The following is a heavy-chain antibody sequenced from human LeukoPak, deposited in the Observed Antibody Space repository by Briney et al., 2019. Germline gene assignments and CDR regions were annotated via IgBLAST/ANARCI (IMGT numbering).Heavy chain of an antibody. J-gene: IGHJ3*02. CDR3: ARKIVGGLNDAFDI. CDR1: GFTFSSYA. V-gene: IGHV3-23*01. D-gene: IGHD3-16*01. CDR2: FSGSGVFT. Sequence: GGSLRLSCAASGFTFSSYAMNWVRQAPGKGLEWVSAFSGSGVFTYYADSVKGRFTISRDNSKNTLYLQMNSLRAEDTAIYFCARKIVGGLNDAFDIWGQGTMVTVSS.